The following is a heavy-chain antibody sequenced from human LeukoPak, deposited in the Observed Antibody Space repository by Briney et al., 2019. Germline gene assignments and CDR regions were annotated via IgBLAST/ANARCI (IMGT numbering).Heavy chain of an antibody. J-gene: IGHJ4*02. V-gene: IGHV4-59*01. D-gene: IGHD2-2*01. CDR3: ARVRRVVPAATDY. Sequence: SETLSLTCTVSGGSISSYYWSWIRQPPGKGLEWIGYIYYSGSTNYNPSLKSRVTISVDTSKNQFTLKLSSATAADTAVYYCARVRRVVPAATDYWGQGTLVTVSS. CDR1: GGSISSYY. CDR2: IYYSGST.